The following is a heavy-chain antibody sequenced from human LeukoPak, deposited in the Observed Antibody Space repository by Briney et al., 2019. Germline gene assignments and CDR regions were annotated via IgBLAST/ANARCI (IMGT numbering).Heavy chain of an antibody. CDR3: ARVDGSPDY. Sequence: ASVKVSCKASGYTFTRYVINWVRQATGQGLEWMGWINTKSGDTGHAQKFRGRVTITRYTSISTVYMELSSLRSEDTAVYFCARVDGSPDYWGQGALVTVSS. CDR1: GYTFTRYV. J-gene: IGHJ4*02. V-gene: IGHV1-8*03. CDR2: INTKSGDT. D-gene: IGHD2-15*01.